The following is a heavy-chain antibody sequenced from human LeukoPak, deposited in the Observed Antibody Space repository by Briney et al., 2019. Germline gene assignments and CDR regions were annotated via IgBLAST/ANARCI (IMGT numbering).Heavy chain of an antibody. CDR3: ARDSQTPWEQLFFDWFDA. Sequence: GRSLRLSCAASGFMFSSYGMHWVRQAPGKGLEWVAVIWYDGSNKYYADSVKGRFTISRDNSKNTLYLQMNSLRAEDTAVYYCARDSQTPWEQLFFDWFDAWGQGTLVTVSS. J-gene: IGHJ5*02. D-gene: IGHD1-26*01. CDR1: GFMFSSYG. V-gene: IGHV3-33*01. CDR2: IWYDGSNK.